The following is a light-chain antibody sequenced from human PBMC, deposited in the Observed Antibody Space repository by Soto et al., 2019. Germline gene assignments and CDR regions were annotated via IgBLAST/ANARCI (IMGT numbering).Light chain of an antibody. Sequence: IQMTQSPSTLSASAGDRVTITCRASQSITTYLNWYRQKPGKAPKLLIYAASSLQSGVPSRFSGSGSETEFTLSISSLQPEDFATYFCQQIYSAPLTFGGGTKVDIK. CDR3: QQIYSAPLT. CDR2: AAS. J-gene: IGKJ4*01. CDR1: QSITTY. V-gene: IGKV1-39*01.